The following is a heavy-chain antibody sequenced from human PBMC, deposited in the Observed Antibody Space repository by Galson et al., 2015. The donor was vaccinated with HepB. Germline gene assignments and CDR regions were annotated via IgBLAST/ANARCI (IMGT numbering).Heavy chain of an antibody. V-gene: IGHV1-2*02. CDR3: ARAAHCGGDCYFYFDS. D-gene: IGHD2-21*01. CDR1: GYTFTTYY. J-gene: IGHJ4*02. CDR2: INPDSGDA. Sequence: SVKVSCKASGYTFTTYYMHWVRQAPGQGLECMGWINPDSGDAYYAQKFQGRVTVTRDTSISTAYMELSRLRSDDTAFYYCARAAHCGGDCYFYFDSWGQGTLVTVSS.